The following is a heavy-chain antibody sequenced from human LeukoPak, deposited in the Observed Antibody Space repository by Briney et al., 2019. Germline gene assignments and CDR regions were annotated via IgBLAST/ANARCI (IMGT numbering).Heavy chain of an antibody. V-gene: IGHV3-30*02. CDR3: ARDLGQYYDTSDNWFDP. J-gene: IGHJ5*02. D-gene: IGHD3-22*01. CDR1: GLILSNYG. CDR2: IKFDGSET. Sequence: GGSLRLSCTASGLILSNYGIHWVRQAPGKGLEWVSFIKFDGSETKYIDSVKGRFTISRDNSKNTLSLQMNTLRLEDTAVYYCARDLGQYYDTSDNWFDPWGQGTLVTVSS.